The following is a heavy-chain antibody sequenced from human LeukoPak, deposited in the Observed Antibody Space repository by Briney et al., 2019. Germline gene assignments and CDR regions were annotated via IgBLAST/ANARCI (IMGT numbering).Heavy chain of an antibody. J-gene: IGHJ5*02. CDR1: GFTFSSYD. CDR2: ISGSGTFT. Sequence: QPGGSLRLSCAASGFTFSSYDMSWVRQAPGKGLEWVSAISGSGTFTYYADSVKGRFTISRDNSKNTLYLQLNSLRAEDTAVYYCAKDPLGPRYCSGTSCSNWFDPWGQGTLVTVSS. CDR3: AKDPLGPRYCSGTSCSNWFDP. V-gene: IGHV3-23*01. D-gene: IGHD2-2*01.